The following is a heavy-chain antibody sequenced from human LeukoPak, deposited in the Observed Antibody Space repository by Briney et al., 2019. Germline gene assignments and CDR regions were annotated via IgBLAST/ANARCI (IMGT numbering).Heavy chain of an antibody. CDR2: ISSRGDST. CDR3: VKGPRPDITVAHTVEN. Sequence: GSLILSCAASGFIFSNYTMSWVRQVPGRGLEWVSTISSRGDSTYVADSVKGRFTISRDNSKNSLYLQMNTVRAEDTAVYYCVKGPRPDITVAHTVENWGQGTLVTVSS. V-gene: IGHV3-23*01. CDR1: GFIFSNYT. J-gene: IGHJ4*02. D-gene: IGHD6-19*01.